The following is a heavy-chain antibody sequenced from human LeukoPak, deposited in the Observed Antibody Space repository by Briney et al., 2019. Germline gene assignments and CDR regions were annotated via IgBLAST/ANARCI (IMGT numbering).Heavy chain of an antibody. CDR1: GYTFTSYD. D-gene: IGHD3-3*01. Sequence: ASVKVSCKASGYTFTSYDINWVRQATGQGLEWMGWMNPNSGNTGYAQKFQGRVTITRNTSISTAYMELSSLRSEDTAVYYCARTSYDFWSGYSSYMDVWGKGTTVTVSS. CDR2: MNPNSGNT. J-gene: IGHJ6*03. V-gene: IGHV1-8*03. CDR3: ARTSYDFWSGYSSYMDV.